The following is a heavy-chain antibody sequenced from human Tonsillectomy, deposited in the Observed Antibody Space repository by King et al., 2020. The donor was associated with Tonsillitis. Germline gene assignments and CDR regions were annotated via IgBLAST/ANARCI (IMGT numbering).Heavy chain of an antibody. Sequence: DVQLVESGGGLVQPGGSLRLSCAASGLTFNTYWMNWLRQAPGKGLEWVANINPDGNTKRYVDSVRGRLTISRDNSRNLFYLQMTSLRVEDTALYYCAGWLLINVWGRATFLTVPS. V-gene: IGHV3-7*01. J-gene: IGHJ3*01. CDR1: GLTFNTYW. CDR2: INPDGNTK. D-gene: IGHD2-2*03. CDR3: AGWLLINV.